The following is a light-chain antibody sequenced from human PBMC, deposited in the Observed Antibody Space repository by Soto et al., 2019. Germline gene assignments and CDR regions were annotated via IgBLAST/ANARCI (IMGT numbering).Light chain of an antibody. CDR3: QQYNKWPAEIT. Sequence: EIVLTQSPGTLSLSPGERATLSCRASQSVSSSYLAWYQQKPGQAPRLLIYGASSRATGIPARFSGSGSGTEFTLTISSLQSEDSGVYYCQQYNKWPAEITFGQGTRLE. CDR1: QSVSSSY. V-gene: IGKV3D-15*01. CDR2: GAS. J-gene: IGKJ5*01.